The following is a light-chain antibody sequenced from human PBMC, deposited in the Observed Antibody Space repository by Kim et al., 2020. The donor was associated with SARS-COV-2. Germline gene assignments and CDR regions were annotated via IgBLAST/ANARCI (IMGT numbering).Light chain of an antibody. J-gene: IGKJ2*01. V-gene: IGKV3-15*01. CDR1: QSVRSD. CDR2: YAS. CDR3: QHYNNWPTT. Sequence: EVVMTQSPAILSVSPGERATLSCRASQSVRSDLSWYQQKAGQAPRLLIYYASIRATGIPARFSGSGSGTEFTLTISSLQSEDFAVYYCQHYNNWPTTFGQGTKLEI.